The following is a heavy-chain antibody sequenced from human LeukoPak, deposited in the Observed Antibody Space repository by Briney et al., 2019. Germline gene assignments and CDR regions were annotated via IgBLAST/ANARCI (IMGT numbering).Heavy chain of an antibody. J-gene: IGHJ4*02. CDR3: AKDQYDYDFWSGLPDY. CDR1: GYTFSSYA. V-gene: IGHV3-23*01. CDR2: ISGSGGST. Sequence: GGSLRLSCAASGYTFSSYAMSWVRQAPGKGLEWVSAISGSGGSTYYADSVKGRFTISRDNSKNTLYLQMNSLRAEDTAVYYCAKDQYDYDFWSGLPDYWGQGTLVTVSS. D-gene: IGHD3-3*01.